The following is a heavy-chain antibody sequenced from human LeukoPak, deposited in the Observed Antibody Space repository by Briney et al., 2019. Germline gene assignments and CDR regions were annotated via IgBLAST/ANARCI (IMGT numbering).Heavy chain of an antibody. CDR3: ARRPRFSRGTLNYDSNGFHFDF. CDR2: INHSGGT. V-gene: IGHV4-34*01. Sequence: SETLSLTCAVYGESFSGNYWSWIRQSPGKGLEWIGEINHSGGTNYNPSLKSRISMSVDTSKSQFSLKLTSVTAADTAEYYCARRPRFSRGTLNYDSNGFHFDFWGQGTLVTVSS. J-gene: IGHJ4*02. CDR1: GESFSGNY. D-gene: IGHD3-22*01.